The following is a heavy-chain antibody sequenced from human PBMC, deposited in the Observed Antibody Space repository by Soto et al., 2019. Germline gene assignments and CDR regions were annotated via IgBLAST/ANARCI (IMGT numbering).Heavy chain of an antibody. V-gene: IGHV1-69*01. CDR1: EGTFSSYA. J-gene: IGHJ4*02. Sequence: QVQLVQSGAEVKKPGSSVKVSCKASEGTFSSYAISWVRQAPGHGHEWMGGIIPIFGTANYAQKFQGRVTITADDSTSTAYMELSSLRSEDTAVYYCARAVAGTLYYFDYWGKGTLVAVSS. CDR3: ARAVAGTLYYFDY. CDR2: IIPIFGTA. D-gene: IGHD6-19*01.